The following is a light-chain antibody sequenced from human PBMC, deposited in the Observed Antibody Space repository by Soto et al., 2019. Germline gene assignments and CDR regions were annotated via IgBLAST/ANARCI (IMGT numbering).Light chain of an antibody. CDR2: AAS. V-gene: IGKV3-15*01. CDR3: QQYDTWHRYP. Sequence: IVMTQSPVTLSVSPGEGAALSCRASQSVASNLAWYHQRPGQAPRLLIYAASTRVTGIPARFSGSGSGPEFTLTISGLQPEDFAIYYCQQYDTWHRYPFGQGNKLEIK. CDR1: QSVASN. J-gene: IGKJ2*01.